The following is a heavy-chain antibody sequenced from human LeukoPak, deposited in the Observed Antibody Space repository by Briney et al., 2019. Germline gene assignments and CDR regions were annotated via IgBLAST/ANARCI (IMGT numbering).Heavy chain of an antibody. CDR3: ARRPYYGDYGYFDL. V-gene: IGHV4-39*01. Sequence: SETLSITCTVSGGSISSSSYYWGWIRQPPGKGLEWIGSIYYSGSTYYNPSLKSRVTISVDTSKNQFSLKLSSVTAADTAVYYCARRPYYGDYGYFDLWGRGTLVTVSS. CDR2: IYYSGST. J-gene: IGHJ2*01. D-gene: IGHD4-17*01. CDR1: GGSISSSSYY.